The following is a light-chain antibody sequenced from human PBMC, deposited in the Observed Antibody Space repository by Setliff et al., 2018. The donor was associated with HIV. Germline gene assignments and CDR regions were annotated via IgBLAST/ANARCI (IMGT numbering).Light chain of an antibody. V-gene: IGLV2-8*01. CDR3: SSYTMNTYV. CDR2: EVS. J-gene: IGLJ1*01. CDR1: SSDVGGYNY. Sequence: QSALAQPPSASGSPGQSVTISCTGTSSDVGGYNYVSWYQQHPGKAPKLMIYEVSKRPSGVPDRFSGSKSGNTASLTVSGLQAEDEADYYCSSYTMNTYVFGTGTKATVL.